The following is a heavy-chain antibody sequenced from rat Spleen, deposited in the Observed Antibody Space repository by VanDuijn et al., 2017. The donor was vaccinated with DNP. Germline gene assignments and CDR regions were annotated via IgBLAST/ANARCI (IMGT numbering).Heavy chain of an antibody. J-gene: IGHJ2*01. V-gene: IGHV5-7*01. CDR3: ARHGQQPDYFDD. CDR1: GFTFSDYN. Sequence: EVQLVESGGGFVQPGRSLKLSCAASGFTFSDYNMAWVRQAPKKGLEWVATIIYDGSRTYYRGSVKGRFTISRDNARSTLYLQRDSLRSEETATYYCARHGQQPDYFDDWGQGVMVTVSS. CDR2: IIYDGSRT. D-gene: IGHD1-10*01.